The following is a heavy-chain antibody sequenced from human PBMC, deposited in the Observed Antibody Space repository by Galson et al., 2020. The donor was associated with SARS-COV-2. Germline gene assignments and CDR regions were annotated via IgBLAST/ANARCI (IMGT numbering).Heavy chain of an antibody. CDR2: IKRDGSDK. CDR3: ARAPNSAYDYDYYGLDV. Sequence: SCAASGFTISNYWMSWVRQAPGKGLEWVANIKRDGSDKYYVDSVKGRFTISRDNADNSLYLQMNSLRAEDTAIYYCARAPNSAYDYDYYGLDVWGQGTTVTVSS. J-gene: IGHJ6*02. D-gene: IGHD5-12*01. CDR1: GFTISNYW. V-gene: IGHV3-7*01.